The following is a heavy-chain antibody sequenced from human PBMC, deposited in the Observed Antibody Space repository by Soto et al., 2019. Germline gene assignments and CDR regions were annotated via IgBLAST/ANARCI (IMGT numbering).Heavy chain of an antibody. Sequence: QVQLVQSGAEVKKPGASVKVSCKASGYTFTSYGISWVRKAPGQGLEWIGWISAYNGNTKYAQKLQGRVTMTTDTSTSTSYIELRSPRSDDTAVYYCARELGGSYYAPVDYWGQGTLVTVSS. CDR3: ARELGGSYYAPVDY. CDR1: GYTFTSYG. CDR2: ISAYNGNT. V-gene: IGHV1-18*01. J-gene: IGHJ4*02. D-gene: IGHD1-26*01.